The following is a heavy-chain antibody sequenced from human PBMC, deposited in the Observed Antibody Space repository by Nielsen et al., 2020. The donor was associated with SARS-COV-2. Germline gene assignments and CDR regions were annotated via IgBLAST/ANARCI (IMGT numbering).Heavy chain of an antibody. D-gene: IGHD6-13*01. CDR3: ARDRWQQLVPTY. V-gene: IGHV4-34*01. Sequence: GSLRLSCAVYGGSFSGYYWSWIRQPPGKGLEWIGEINHSGSTSYNPSLRSRVTILVDTSKNHFSLKLTSVTAADTAVYYCARDRWQQLVPTYWGQGTLVTVSS. CDR2: INHSGST. CDR1: GGSFSGYY. J-gene: IGHJ4*02.